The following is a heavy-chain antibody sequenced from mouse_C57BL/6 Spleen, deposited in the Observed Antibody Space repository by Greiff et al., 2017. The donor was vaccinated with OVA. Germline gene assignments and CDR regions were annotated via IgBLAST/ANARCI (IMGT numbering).Heavy chain of an antibody. CDR1: GFTFSDYY. CDR2: INYDGSST. V-gene: IGHV5-16*01. J-gene: IGHJ2*01. Sequence: EVMLVESEGGLVQPGSSMKLSCTASGFTFSDYYMAWVRQVPEKGLEWVANINYDGSSTYYLDSLQSRFIISRDNAKNIIYLQMSRLKSEDTATYYCARDNIYFDYGGQGTTLTVAS. CDR3: ARDNIYFDY.